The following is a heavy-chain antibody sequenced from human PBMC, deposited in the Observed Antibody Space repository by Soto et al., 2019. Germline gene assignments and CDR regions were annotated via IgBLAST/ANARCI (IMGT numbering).Heavy chain of an antibody. CDR1: GGTISGYY. CDR2: INPSGST. V-gene: IGHV4-34*01. Sequence: SETLSLTCAVYGGTISGYYWSWIRQPPGTGLEWIGEINPSGSTNYNPSPKSRVTISVDTSKNQFSLKLSSVTAADTAVYYCARGGGYYETRYYFDYWGQGTLVTVSS. D-gene: IGHD3-22*01. J-gene: IGHJ4*02. CDR3: ARGGGYYETRYYFDY.